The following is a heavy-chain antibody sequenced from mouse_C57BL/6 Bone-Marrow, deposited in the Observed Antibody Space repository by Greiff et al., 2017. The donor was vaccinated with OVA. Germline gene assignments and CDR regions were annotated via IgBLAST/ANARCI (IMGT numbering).Heavy chain of an antibody. V-gene: IGHV5-17*01. Sequence: EVKLVESGGGLVKPGGSLKLSCAASGFTLSDYGLHWVRQAPEKGLGWVAYISSGSSTIYYADPVKGRFTISRDNAKNTLFLQMTSLRSEDTAMYYCARSHYYGSSYWYFDVWGTGTTVTVSS. CDR1: GFTLSDYG. CDR2: ISSGSSTI. CDR3: ARSHYYGSSYWYFDV. D-gene: IGHD1-1*01. J-gene: IGHJ1*03.